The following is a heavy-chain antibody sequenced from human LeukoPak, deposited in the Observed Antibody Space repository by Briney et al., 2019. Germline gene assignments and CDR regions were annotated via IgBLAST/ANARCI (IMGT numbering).Heavy chain of an antibody. V-gene: IGHV3-30*03. D-gene: IGHD6-19*01. Sequence: PGGSLRLSCAASGFTFSSYGMHWVRQAAGKGLEWVADISYDGSNKYYADSVKGRFTISRDNSKNTLYLQMNSLRAEDTAVYYCATDSSGWFYFDYWGQGTLVTVSS. CDR3: ATDSSGWFYFDY. J-gene: IGHJ4*02. CDR2: ISYDGSNK. CDR1: GFTFSSYG.